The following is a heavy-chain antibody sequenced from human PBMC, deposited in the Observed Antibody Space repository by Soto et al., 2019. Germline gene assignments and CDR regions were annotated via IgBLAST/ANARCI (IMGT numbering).Heavy chain of an antibody. J-gene: IGHJ4*02. V-gene: IGHV1-3*05. Sequence: QVQLVQSGAEEKKPGASVKVSCKASGYTFTSYAMHWVRQAPGQRIEWMGWINAGNGNTKYSQKFQGRVTITRDTSASTAYMELSSLRSEDTAVYYCARGIPLPTPLDYWGQGTLVTVSS. CDR3: ARGIPLPTPLDY. D-gene: IGHD2-2*02. CDR2: INAGNGNT. CDR1: GYTFTSYA.